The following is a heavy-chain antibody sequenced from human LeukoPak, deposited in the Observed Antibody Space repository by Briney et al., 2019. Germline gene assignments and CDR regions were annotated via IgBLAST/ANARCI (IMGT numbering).Heavy chain of an antibody. Sequence: GGSLRLSCAASGFTFSSYSMNWVRQAPGKGLEWVSYISSSSSTIYYADSVKGRFTISRDNAKNSLYLQMNSLRAEDTAVYYCAGYGSDNYYMDVWGKGTTVTVSS. CDR2: ISSSSSTI. D-gene: IGHD3-10*01. CDR1: GFTFSSYS. CDR3: AGYGSDNYYMDV. V-gene: IGHV3-48*04. J-gene: IGHJ6*03.